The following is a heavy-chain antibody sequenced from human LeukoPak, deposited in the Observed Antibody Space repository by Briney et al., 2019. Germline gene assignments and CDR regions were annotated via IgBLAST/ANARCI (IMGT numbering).Heavy chain of an antibody. Sequence: PSETLSLTCTVSGGSISSSNYYWGWIRQPPGKGLEWIGNIYYRGSTFYNPSLKSRVTISVDTSNNQFSLKLSSVTAADTAVYYCARGGHGSGKFDYWGQGTLVTVSS. CDR2: IYYRGST. J-gene: IGHJ4*02. D-gene: IGHD3-10*01. CDR1: GGSISSSNYY. V-gene: IGHV4-39*07. CDR3: ARGGHGSGKFDY.